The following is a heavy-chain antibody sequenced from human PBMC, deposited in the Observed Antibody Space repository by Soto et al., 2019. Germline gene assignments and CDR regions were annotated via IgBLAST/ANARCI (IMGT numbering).Heavy chain of an antibody. V-gene: IGHV5-51*01. D-gene: IGHD2-2*01. CDR3: ATSYCSSTSCPNYYYYYGMDV. CDR1: GYSFTSYW. J-gene: IGHJ6*02. Sequence: LKISCKGSGYSFTSYWIGWVRQMPGKGLEWMGIIYPGDSDTRYSPSFQGQVTISADKSISTAYLQWSSLKASDTAMYYCATSYCSSTSCPNYYYYYGMDVWGQGTTVTVSS. CDR2: IYPGDSDT.